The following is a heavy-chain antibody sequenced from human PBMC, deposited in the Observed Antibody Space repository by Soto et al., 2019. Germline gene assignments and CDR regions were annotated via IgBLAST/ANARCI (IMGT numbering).Heavy chain of an antibody. D-gene: IGHD2-15*01. CDR3: ARRPHCGGGICYYGFDN. J-gene: IGHJ5*02. Sequence: QVRLVQSGAEVKKPGASVKVSCKASGYTFTNSDINWVRQAPGQGLEWMGWMNPDSGHAAYAQKFQGRVTLTTSTSTSTVYMEMRSLGSEDTAVYYCARRPHCGGGICYYGFDNWGQGTLVTVSS. V-gene: IGHV1-8*01. CDR2: MNPDSGHA. CDR1: GYTFTNSD.